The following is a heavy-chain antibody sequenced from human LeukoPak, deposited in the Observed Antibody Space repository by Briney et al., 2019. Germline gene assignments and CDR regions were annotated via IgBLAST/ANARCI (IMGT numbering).Heavy chain of an antibody. Sequence: SVKVSCTASGGTFSSYAISWVRQAPGQGLEWMGGIIPIFGTANYAQKFQGRVTITADESTSTAYMELSSLRSEDTAVYYCARDRDYGGNEGDYWGQGTLVTVSS. CDR1: GGTFSSYA. CDR2: IIPIFGTA. J-gene: IGHJ4*02. D-gene: IGHD4-23*01. V-gene: IGHV1-69*13. CDR3: ARDRDYGGNEGDY.